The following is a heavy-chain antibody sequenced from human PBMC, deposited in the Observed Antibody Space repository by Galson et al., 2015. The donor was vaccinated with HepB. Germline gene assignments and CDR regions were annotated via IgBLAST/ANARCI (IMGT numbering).Heavy chain of an antibody. Sequence: VAVISYGGTQKHYGDSVKGRFIISRDNSKNTLSLEMNSLRPEDTAIYYCAKGDKLGWSTHDAFHVWGPGTMVTVSS. J-gene: IGHJ3*01. V-gene: IGHV3-30*18. CDR3: AKGDKLGWSTHDAFHV. CDR2: ISYGGTQK. D-gene: IGHD3/OR15-3a*01.